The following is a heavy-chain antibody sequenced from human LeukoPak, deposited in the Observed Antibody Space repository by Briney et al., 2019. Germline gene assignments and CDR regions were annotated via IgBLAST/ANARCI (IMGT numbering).Heavy chain of an antibody. J-gene: IGHJ5*02. Sequence: PGGSLRLSCAASGFTFSSYGMHWVRQAPGKGLEWVAFIRYDGSNKYYADSVEGRFTISRDNSKNTLYLQMNSLRAEDTAVYYCAKDRAGSHPYDTSGLTPSDHWGRGTLVTVSS. V-gene: IGHV3-30*02. D-gene: IGHD3-22*01. CDR1: GFTFSSYG. CDR2: IRYDGSNK. CDR3: AKDRAGSHPYDTSGLTPSDH.